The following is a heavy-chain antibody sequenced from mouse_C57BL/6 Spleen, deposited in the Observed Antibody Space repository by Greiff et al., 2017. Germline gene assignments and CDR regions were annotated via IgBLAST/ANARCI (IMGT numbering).Heavy chain of an antibody. Sequence: QVQLQQSGAELVRPGTSVKVSCKASGYAFTNYLIEWVKQRPGQGLEWIGVINPGSGGTNYNEKFKGKATLTAAKSSSTAYMQLSSLTSEDSAVXFCARSTAQASWFAYWGQGTLVTVSA. CDR3: ARSTAQASWFAY. J-gene: IGHJ3*01. D-gene: IGHD3-2*02. CDR1: GYAFTNYL. V-gene: IGHV1-54*01. CDR2: INPGSGGT.